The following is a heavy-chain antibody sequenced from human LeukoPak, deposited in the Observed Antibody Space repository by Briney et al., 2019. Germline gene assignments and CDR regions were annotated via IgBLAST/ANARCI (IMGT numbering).Heavy chain of an antibody. V-gene: IGHV4-38-2*02. J-gene: IGHJ6*03. Sequence: PSETLSLTCTVSGYSISSGYYWGWIRQPPGKGLEWIGSIYHSGSTYYNPSLKSRVTISVDTSKNQFSLKLSSVTAADTAVYYCARSAYAGDYLHYYYYYYMDVWGKGTTVTVSS. CDR2: IYHSGST. CDR1: GYSISSGYY. CDR3: ARSAYAGDYLHYYYYYYMDV. D-gene: IGHD4-17*01.